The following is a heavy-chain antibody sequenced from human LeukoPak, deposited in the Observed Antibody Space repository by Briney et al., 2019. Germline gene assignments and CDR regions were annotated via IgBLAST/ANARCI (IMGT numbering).Heavy chain of an antibody. CDR3: AKDSGGSLGQLTCTYGAFGV. J-gene: IGHJ3*01. D-gene: IGHD3-16*01. V-gene: IGHV3-9*01. CDR1: GFTFDDYA. CDR2: ISWNTGHT. Sequence: GRSLRLSCTTSGFTFDDYAMHWVRQAPGKGLEWVCGISWNTGHTGYVDSVQGRFIISRDSAKNSLYLQMNSLISEATAFYYCAKDSGGSLGQLTCTYGAFGVWGHGTMVAVSS.